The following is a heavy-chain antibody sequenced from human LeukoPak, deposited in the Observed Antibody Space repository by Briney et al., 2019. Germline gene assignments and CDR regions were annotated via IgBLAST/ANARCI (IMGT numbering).Heavy chain of an antibody. CDR2: IQYRGDS. J-gene: IGHJ3*01. V-gene: IGHV4-38-2*02. CDR1: GYSISTGSY. Sequence: SETLSLTCTVSGYSISTGSYWGWIRQPPGKGLEWIGNIQYRGDSYYNPSLKSRVTISLDTSKNQFYLRLNSVTAADTAVYYCANAYGRYDPFDVWGQGTMVTVSS. D-gene: IGHD4-17*01. CDR3: ANAYGRYDPFDV.